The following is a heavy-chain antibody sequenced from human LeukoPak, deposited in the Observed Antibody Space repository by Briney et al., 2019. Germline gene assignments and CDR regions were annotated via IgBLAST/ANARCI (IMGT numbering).Heavy chain of an antibody. CDR1: GYSFTSYW. V-gene: IGHV5-51*01. J-gene: IGHJ6*03. CDR2: IYPGDSDT. CDR3: ARLGDYSNYYYYYMDV. Sequence: GESLKTSCKGSGYSFTSYWIGWVRQMPGKGLEWMGIIYPGDSDTRYSPSFQGQVTISADKSISTAYLQWSSLKASDTAMYYCARLGDYSNYYYYYMDVWGKGTTVTVSS. D-gene: IGHD4-11*01.